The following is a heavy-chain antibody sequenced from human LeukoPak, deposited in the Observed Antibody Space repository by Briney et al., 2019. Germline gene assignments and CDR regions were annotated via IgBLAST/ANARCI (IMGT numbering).Heavy chain of an antibody. CDR3: ARVGGAAAGTGHYMDV. D-gene: IGHD6-13*01. CDR1: GYTFTSYY. CDR2: INPSGGST. Sequence: ASVKVSCTASGYTFTSYYMHWVRQAPGQGLEWMGIINPSGGSTSYAQKFQGRVTMTRDMSTSTVYMELSSLRSEDTAVYYCARVGGAAAGTGHYMDVWGKGTTVTVSS. J-gene: IGHJ6*03. V-gene: IGHV1-46*01.